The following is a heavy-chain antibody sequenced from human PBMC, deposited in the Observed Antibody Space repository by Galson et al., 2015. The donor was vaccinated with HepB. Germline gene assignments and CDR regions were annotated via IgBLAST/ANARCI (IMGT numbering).Heavy chain of an antibody. J-gene: IGHJ5*02. CDR1: GFTFSSYA. CDR2: ISGSGGST. V-gene: IGHV3-23*01. D-gene: IGHD3-16*01. CDR3: AKDPRGRHWFDP. Sequence: SLRLSCAASGFTFSSYAMSWVRQAPGKGLEWVSAISGSGGSTYYADSVKGRFTISRDNSKNTLYLQMNSLGAEDTAVYYCAKDPRGRHWFDPWGQGTLVTVSS.